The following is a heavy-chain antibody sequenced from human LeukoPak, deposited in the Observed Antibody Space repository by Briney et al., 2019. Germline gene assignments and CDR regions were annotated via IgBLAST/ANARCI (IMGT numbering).Heavy chain of an antibody. CDR3: AKDRGYSGSYRPGPTRYYYGMGV. V-gene: IGHV3-23*01. CDR2: ISGTGGNT. J-gene: IGHJ6*02. Sequence: GGSLTLSCSASGFTFSSYAMSWVRQAPGKGLDWVSGISGTGGNTYYADSVKGRFTISTDNSKNTLYLEINLLRSRGQAGFYFAKDRGYSGSYRPGPTRYYYGMGVWGQGTTVTVSS. CDR1: GFTFSSYA. D-gene: IGHD1-26*01.